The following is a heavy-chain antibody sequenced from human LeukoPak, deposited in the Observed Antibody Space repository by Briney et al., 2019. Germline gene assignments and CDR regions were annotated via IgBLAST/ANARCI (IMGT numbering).Heavy chain of an antibody. CDR2: VKPNSGDT. CDR1: GYTFTDYY. CDR3: ATVSFSMVTRVSGSLGGMDV. Sequence: ASLKVSCKASGYTFTDYYIHWVRQAPGQGLEWMGWVKPNSGDTKSAQKFQGRVSMTRDTSINSAYMDLSSLRSEDTAVYYCATVSFSMVTRVSGSLGGMDVWGQGTTVTVSS. J-gene: IGHJ6*02. D-gene: IGHD2-21*02. V-gene: IGHV1-2*02.